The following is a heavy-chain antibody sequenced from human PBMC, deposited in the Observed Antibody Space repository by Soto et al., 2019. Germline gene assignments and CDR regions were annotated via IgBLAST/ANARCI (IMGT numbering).Heavy chain of an antibody. CDR3: ATPLSDDSSGYYDAFDI. D-gene: IGHD3-22*01. CDR2: FDPEDGET. CDR1: GYTLTDLS. Sequence: GASVKVSCKVSGYTLTDLSMHWVRQAPGKGLEWMGGFDPEDGETIYAQKFQGRVTMTEDTSTDTAYMELSSLRSEDTAVYYCATPLSDDSSGYYDAFDIWGQGTMVTVSS. V-gene: IGHV1-24*01. J-gene: IGHJ3*02.